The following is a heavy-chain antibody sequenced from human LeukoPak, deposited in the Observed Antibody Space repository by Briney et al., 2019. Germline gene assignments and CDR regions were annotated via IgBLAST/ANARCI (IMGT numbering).Heavy chain of an antibody. CDR1: GLTFSSYW. Sequence: GGSLRLSCAASGLTFSSYWMSWVRRAPGKGLEWVANIKQDGSEKYYVDSVKGRFTISRDNAKNSLYLQMNSLRAEDTAVYYCAREDIVVVPAAMPKTDYYYYGMDVWGQGTTVTVSS. CDR2: IKQDGSEK. J-gene: IGHJ6*02. CDR3: AREDIVVVPAAMPKTDYYYYGMDV. D-gene: IGHD2-2*01. V-gene: IGHV3-7*01.